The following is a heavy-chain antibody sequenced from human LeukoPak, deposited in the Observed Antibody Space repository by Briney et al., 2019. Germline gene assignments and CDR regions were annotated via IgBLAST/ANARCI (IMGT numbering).Heavy chain of an antibody. CDR3: ARDPSDYYGSGRRRTDNWFDP. CDR2: MWYDGSNK. D-gene: IGHD3-10*01. Sequence: GGSLRLSCAASGFTFSSYGMHWVRQAPGKGLEWVAVMWYDGSNKYYADSVKGRFTISRDNSENTLYLQMNSLRAEDTAVYYCARDPSDYYGSGRRRTDNWFDPWGQGTLVTVSS. CDR1: GFTFSSYG. J-gene: IGHJ5*02. V-gene: IGHV3-33*01.